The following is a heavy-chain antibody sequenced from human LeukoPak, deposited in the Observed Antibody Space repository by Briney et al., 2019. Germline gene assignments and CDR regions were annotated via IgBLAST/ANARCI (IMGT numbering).Heavy chain of an antibody. CDR3: ARVMEIFGVVIAYYFDY. V-gene: IGHV4-39*07. CDR1: GGSLSSSSYY. D-gene: IGHD3-3*01. J-gene: IGHJ4*02. CDR2: IYYSGST. Sequence: SETLSLTCTVSGGSLSSSSYYWGWIRQPPGKGLEWIGSIYYSGSTYYNPSLKSRVTISVDTSKNQFSLKLSSVTAADTAVYYCARVMEIFGVVIAYYFDYWGQGTLVTVSS.